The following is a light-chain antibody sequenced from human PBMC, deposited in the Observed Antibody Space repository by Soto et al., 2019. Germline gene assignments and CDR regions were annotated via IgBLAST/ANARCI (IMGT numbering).Light chain of an antibody. CDR2: GAS. J-gene: IGKJ1*01. Sequence: EIVMTQSPATLSVSPGERATLSCRASQSVGSNFAWYQQKPGQAPRLLIYGASTRATGIPARFSGSVSGTEFTLTISSLQSEDFAVYYCHQYNSWPRTFGQGTKVDIK. CDR1: QSVGSN. V-gene: IGKV3-15*01. CDR3: HQYNSWPRT.